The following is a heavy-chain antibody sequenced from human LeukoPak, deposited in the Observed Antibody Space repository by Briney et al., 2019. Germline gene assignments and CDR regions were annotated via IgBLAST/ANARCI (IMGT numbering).Heavy chain of an antibody. CDR2: IYTSGNT. Sequence: SETLSLTCTVSGGSISSGSYYCSWIRQPAGKGLEWIGRIYTSGNTNYNPSLKSRVTISADTSKNQFSLKLSSVTAADTAVYYCARAGDGGWGLVAYLDYWGQGTLVTVSS. D-gene: IGHD3-16*01. CDR3: ARAGDGGWGLVAYLDY. J-gene: IGHJ4*02. CDR1: GGSISSGSYY. V-gene: IGHV4-61*02.